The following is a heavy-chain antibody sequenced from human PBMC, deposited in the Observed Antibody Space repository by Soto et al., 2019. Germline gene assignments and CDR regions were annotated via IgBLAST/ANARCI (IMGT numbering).Heavy chain of an antibody. D-gene: IGHD2-15*01. Sequence: SETLSLTCTVPGGSVNIGTYYWSWIRQPPGKGLEWIGFIHYSGSTNYNPSLKSRVTMSVDTSKNQFSLKLTSVNAADTAVYYCARDGYCSGGSCYSVPVFDYWGQGTLVTVSS. V-gene: IGHV4-61*01. CDR3: ARDGYCSGGSCYSVPVFDY. CDR2: IHYSGST. CDR1: GGSVNIGTYY. J-gene: IGHJ4*02.